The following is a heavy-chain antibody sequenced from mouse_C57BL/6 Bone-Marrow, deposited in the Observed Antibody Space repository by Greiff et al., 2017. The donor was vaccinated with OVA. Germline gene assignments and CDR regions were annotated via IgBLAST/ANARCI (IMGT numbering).Heavy chain of an antibody. D-gene: IGHD1-1*01. J-gene: IGHJ3*01. CDR3: ASYYSIAY. CDR2: IYPGDGDT. Sequence: VQGVESGPELVKPGASVKISCKASGYAFSSSWMNWVKQRPGKGLEWIGRIYPGDGDTNYNGKFKGKATLTADKSSSTAYMQLSSLTSEDSAVYFCASYYSIAYWGQGTLVTVSA. CDR1: GYAFSSSW. V-gene: IGHV1-82*01.